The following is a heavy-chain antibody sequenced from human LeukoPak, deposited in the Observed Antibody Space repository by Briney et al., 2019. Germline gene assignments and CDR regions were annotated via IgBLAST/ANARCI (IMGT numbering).Heavy chain of an antibody. CDR3: AKVIAVAGIAFDY. D-gene: IGHD6-19*01. CDR2: ISGSGGST. J-gene: IGHJ4*02. V-gene: IGHV3-23*01. Sequence: ETLSLTCAVYGGSFSGYYWSWVRQAPGKGLEWVSAISGSGGSTYYADSVKGRFTISRDNSKNTLYLQMNSLRAEDTAAYYCAKVIAVAGIAFDYWGQGTLVTVSS. CDR1: GGSFSGYY.